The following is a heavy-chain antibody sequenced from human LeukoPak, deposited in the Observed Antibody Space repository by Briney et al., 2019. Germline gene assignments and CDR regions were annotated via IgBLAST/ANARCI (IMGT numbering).Heavy chain of an antibody. CDR3: ARDRHDYVWGSYRFDAFDI. CDR2: ISSSSSYI. V-gene: IGHV3-21*01. CDR1: GFTFSSYS. D-gene: IGHD3-16*02. J-gene: IGHJ3*02. Sequence: GGSLRLSCAASGFTFSSYSMNWVRQAPGKGLEWVSSISSSSSYIYYADSVKGRFTISRDNAKNSLYLQMNSLRAEDTAVYYCARDRHDYVWGSYRFDAFDIWSQGTMVTVSS.